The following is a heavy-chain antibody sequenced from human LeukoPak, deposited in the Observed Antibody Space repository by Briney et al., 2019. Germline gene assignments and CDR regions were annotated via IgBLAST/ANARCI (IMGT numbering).Heavy chain of an antibody. Sequence: ASVKVSCKASGYTFTSYDINWVRQATGQGLEWMGWMNPNSGNTGYAQKFRGRVTMTRNTSISTAYMELSSLRSEDTAVYYCARVKQQQQVLDYWGQGTLVTVSS. CDR2: MNPNSGNT. D-gene: IGHD6-13*01. V-gene: IGHV1-8*01. CDR3: ARVKQQQQVLDY. J-gene: IGHJ4*02. CDR1: GYTFTSYD.